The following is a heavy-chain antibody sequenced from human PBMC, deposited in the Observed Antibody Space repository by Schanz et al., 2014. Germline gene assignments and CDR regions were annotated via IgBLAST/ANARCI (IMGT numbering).Heavy chain of an antibody. V-gene: IGHV1-69*02. CDR1: GGTFSSYT. Sequence: QVQLVQSGAEVKKPGSPVKVSCKLSGGTFSSYTISWVRQAPGQGLEWMGRIIPILGIANYAQKFQGRVTNTADKSTSTAYMDLSSLRPEDTAVYYCARSNYYDNSDYYNSFDYWGQGTLVTVSS. J-gene: IGHJ4*02. CDR3: ARSNYYDNSDYYNSFDY. CDR2: IIPILGIA. D-gene: IGHD3-22*01.